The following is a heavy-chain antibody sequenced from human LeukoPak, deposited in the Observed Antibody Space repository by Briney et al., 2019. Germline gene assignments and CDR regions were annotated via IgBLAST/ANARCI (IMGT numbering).Heavy chain of an antibody. CDR2: ISSSGSTI. J-gene: IGHJ6*03. CDR3: ASPYDSSGYDGYYYMDV. V-gene: IGHV3-48*03. Sequence: PGGSLRLACAASGFTFSSYEMNWVRQAPGKGLEWVSYISSSGSTIYYADSVKGRFTISRDNAKNSLYLQMNSLRAEDTAVYYCASPYDSSGYDGYYYMDVWGKGTTVTISS. D-gene: IGHD3-22*01. CDR1: GFTFSSYE.